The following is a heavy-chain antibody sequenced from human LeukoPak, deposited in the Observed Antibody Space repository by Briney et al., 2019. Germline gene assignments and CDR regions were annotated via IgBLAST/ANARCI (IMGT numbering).Heavy chain of an antibody. CDR2: IYYSGST. Sequence: SETLSLTCAVYGGSFSGYYWSWIRQHPGKGLEWIGYIYYSGSTYYNPSLKSRVTISVDTSKNQFSLKLSSVTAADTAVYYCARNSPYDFWSGYYYFDYWGQGTLVTVSS. J-gene: IGHJ4*02. D-gene: IGHD3-3*01. V-gene: IGHV4-31*11. CDR3: ARNSPYDFWSGYYYFDY. CDR1: GGSFSGYY.